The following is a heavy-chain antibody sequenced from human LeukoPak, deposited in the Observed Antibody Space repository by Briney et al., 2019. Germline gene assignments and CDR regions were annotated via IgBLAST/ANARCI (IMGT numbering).Heavy chain of an antibody. CDR2: INPNSGGT. V-gene: IGHV1-2*02. Sequence: VASVKVSCKASGYTFTGYYMHWVRQAPGQGLEWMGWINPNSGGTNYAQKFQGRVTMTRDTSISTAYMELRSLRSDDTAVYYCAREEGNWGDAFDIWGQGTMVTVSS. D-gene: IGHD7-27*01. CDR1: GYTFTGYY. J-gene: IGHJ3*02. CDR3: AREEGNWGDAFDI.